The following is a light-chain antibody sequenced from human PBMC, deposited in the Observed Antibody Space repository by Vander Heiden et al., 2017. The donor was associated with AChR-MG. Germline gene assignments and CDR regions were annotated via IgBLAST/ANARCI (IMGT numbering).Light chain of an antibody. CDR1: GSDIGSYDF. V-gene: IGLV2-23*02. Sequence: QSALTQPASVSGSPGPSITISCTGTGSDIGSYDFFSWYQQHQGKAPKVMSFEVRKRPSGISNRVSGSKSGNTASLTISRRQAEDEADYYCCSHSSTSTFHVFGTGTKVTVL. CDR3: CSHSSTSTFHV. CDR2: EVR. J-gene: IGLJ1*01.